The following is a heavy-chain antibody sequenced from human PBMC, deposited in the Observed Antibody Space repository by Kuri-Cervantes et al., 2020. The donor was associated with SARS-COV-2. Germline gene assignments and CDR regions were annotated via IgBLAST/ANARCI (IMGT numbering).Heavy chain of an antibody. CDR3: ARGPPNYDFGSGYKSAFDY. V-gene: IGHV4-34*01. J-gene: IGHJ4*02. D-gene: IGHD3-3*01. CDR1: GGSFSGYY. Sequence: SQTLSLTCAVYGGSFSGYYWSWIRQPPGKGLEWIGEINQSGSTNYNPSLKSRVTISVDTSKNQYSLKLSSVTAADTAVYYCARGPPNYDFGSGYKSAFDYWGQGTLVTVS. CDR2: INQSGST.